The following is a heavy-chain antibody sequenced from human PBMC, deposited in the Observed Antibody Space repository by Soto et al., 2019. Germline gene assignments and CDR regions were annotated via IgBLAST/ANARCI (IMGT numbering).Heavy chain of an antibody. CDR1: GGSFSGYY. V-gene: IGHV4-34*01. J-gene: IGHJ5*02. CDR3: ARGGLYCSSTSCYNWFDP. D-gene: IGHD2-2*02. CDR2: INHSGST. Sequence: QVQLQQWGAGLLKPSETLSLTCAVYGGSFSGYYWSWIRQPPGKGLEWIGEINHSGSTNYNPSLMSRVTISVDTSKHQFSLKLSSVTAADTAVYYCARGGLYCSSTSCYNWFDPWGQGTLVTVSS.